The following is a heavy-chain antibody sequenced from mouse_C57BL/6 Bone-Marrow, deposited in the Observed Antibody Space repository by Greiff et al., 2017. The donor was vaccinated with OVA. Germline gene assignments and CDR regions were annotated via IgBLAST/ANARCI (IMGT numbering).Heavy chain of an antibody. CDR2: LNPNNGGT. V-gene: IGHV1-26*01. CDR1: GYTFTDYY. J-gene: IGHJ3*01. Sequence: EVQLQQSGPELVKPGASVKISCKASGYTFTDYYMNWVKQSHGKSLEWIGDLNPNNGGTSYNQKFKGKATLTVDKSSSTAYMELRSLTSEDSAVYYCARSHYYYGSAWFAYWGQGTLVTVSA. CDR3: ARSHYYYGSAWFAY. D-gene: IGHD1-1*01.